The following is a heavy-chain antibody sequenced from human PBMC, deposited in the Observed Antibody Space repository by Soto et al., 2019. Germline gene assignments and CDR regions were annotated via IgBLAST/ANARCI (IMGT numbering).Heavy chain of an antibody. V-gene: IGHV3-11*01. J-gene: IGHJ4*02. D-gene: IGHD6-19*01. CDR2: IRSSGSTI. CDR1: GFTFSDYY. CDR3: ARDPSVYSGWSYEFLHYFDY. Sequence: PGGSLGLACAASGFTFSDYYMTWIRQAPGKGLEWVSSIRSSGSTIYCADSVKGRFTISRDNAKNSLYLQMNSLRAEDTAVYYCARDPSVYSGWSYEFLHYFDYWGQGTLVTVSS.